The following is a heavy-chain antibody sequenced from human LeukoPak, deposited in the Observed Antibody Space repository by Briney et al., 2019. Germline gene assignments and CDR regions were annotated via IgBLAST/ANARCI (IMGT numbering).Heavy chain of an antibody. CDR2: ISSSSSYI. CDR3: ARDRVYDYGDYGNFDY. Sequence: GGSLRLSCAASGFTFSSYSMNWVRQAPGKGLEWVSSISSSSSYIYYADSVKGRFTISRDNAKNSLYLQMNSLRAEDTAVYYCARDRVYDYGDYGNFDYWGQGTLVTVSS. CDR1: GFTFSSYS. J-gene: IGHJ4*02. V-gene: IGHV3-21*01. D-gene: IGHD4-17*01.